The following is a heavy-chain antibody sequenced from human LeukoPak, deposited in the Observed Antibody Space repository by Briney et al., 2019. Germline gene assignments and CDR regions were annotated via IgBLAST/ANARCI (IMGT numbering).Heavy chain of an antibody. CDR3: ATSPPHYYGSGSYYNWFDT. D-gene: IGHD3-10*01. Sequence: ASVKVSCKVSGYTLTELSMHWVRQAPGKGLEWMGGFDPEDGETIYAQKFQGRVTMTEDTSTDTAYMELSSLRSEDTAVYYCATSPPHYYGSGSYYNWFDTWGQGTLVTVSS. V-gene: IGHV1-24*01. CDR1: GYTLTELS. J-gene: IGHJ5*02. CDR2: FDPEDGET.